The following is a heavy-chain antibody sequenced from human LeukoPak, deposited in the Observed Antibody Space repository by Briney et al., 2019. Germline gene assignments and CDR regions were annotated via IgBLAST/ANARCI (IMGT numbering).Heavy chain of an antibody. J-gene: IGHJ5*02. CDR2: IYYSGST. Sequence: GSLRLSCAASGFTVTNAWMNWVRQPPGKGLEWIGYIYYSGSTNYNPSLKSRVTISVDTSKNQFSLKLSSVTAADTAVYYCARFIDEIDNWFDPWGQGTLVTVSS. CDR3: ARFIDEIDNWFDP. D-gene: IGHD3-16*02. V-gene: IGHV4-59*02. CDR1: GFTVTNAW.